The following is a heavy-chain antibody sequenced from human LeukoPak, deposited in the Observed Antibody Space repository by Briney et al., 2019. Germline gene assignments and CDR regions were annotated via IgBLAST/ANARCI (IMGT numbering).Heavy chain of an antibody. V-gene: IGHV3-23*01. J-gene: IGHJ4*02. Sequence: GGSLRLSCAASGFTFSSYAMSWVRQTPGKGLEWVAATVGGRPDTYHAESVKGRFTVSRDDSRDTLFLQMNRLSVDDTAIYYCTKAPLRSCSGAFCYPFDYWGQGTLVTVSS. CDR3: TKAPLRSCSGAFCYPFDY. D-gene: IGHD2-8*02. CDR1: GFTFSSYA. CDR2: TVGGRPDT.